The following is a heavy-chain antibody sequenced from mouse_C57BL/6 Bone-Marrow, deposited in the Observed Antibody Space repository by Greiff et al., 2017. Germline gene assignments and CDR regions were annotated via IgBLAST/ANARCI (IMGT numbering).Heavy chain of an antibody. Sequence: QVQLQQSGAELVKPGASVKLSCKASGYTFTSYWMHWVKQRPGHGLEWIGMIHPNSGSTNYNEKFKSKATLTVDKSSSTAYMQLSSLTSEDSAVYYCATIYFYFDYWGQGTTLTVSS. CDR2: IHPNSGST. CDR3: ATIYFYFDY. CDR1: GYTFTSYW. V-gene: IGHV1-64*01. D-gene: IGHD2-1*01. J-gene: IGHJ2*01.